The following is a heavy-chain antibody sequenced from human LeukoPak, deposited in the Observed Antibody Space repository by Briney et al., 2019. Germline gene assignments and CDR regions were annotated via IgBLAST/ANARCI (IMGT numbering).Heavy chain of an antibody. D-gene: IGHD3-16*01. V-gene: IGHV3-21*01. Sequence: GGSLRLSCAASGFSFSTYGMTWVRQAPGKGLEWVSSISYSGGSTYYADSVKGRFTISRDNAKNSLYLQMNSLRAEDTAVYYCARGFGTSDAFDIWGQGTMVTVSS. CDR3: ARGFGTSDAFDI. J-gene: IGHJ3*02. CDR1: GFSFSTYG. CDR2: ISYSGGST.